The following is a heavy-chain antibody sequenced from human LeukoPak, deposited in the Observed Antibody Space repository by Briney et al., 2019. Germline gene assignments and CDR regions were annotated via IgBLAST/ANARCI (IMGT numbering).Heavy chain of an antibody. D-gene: IGHD5-18*01. CDR3: ARRLRTAMVEYYFDY. J-gene: IGHJ4*02. V-gene: IGHV5-51*01. CDR1: GYSFTSYW. Sequence: GESLKISCKGSGYSFTSYWIGWVRQMPGKGLEGMGIIYPGDSDTRYSPSFQGQVTISADKSISTAYLQWSSLKASDTAMYYCARRLRTAMVEYYFDYWGQGTLVTVSS. CDR2: IYPGDSDT.